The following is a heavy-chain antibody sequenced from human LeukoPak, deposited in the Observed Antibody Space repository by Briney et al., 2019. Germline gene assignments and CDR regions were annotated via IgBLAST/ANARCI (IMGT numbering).Heavy chain of an antibody. CDR3: ARDNGIAVAVLGKIYYYYYGMDV. D-gene: IGHD6-19*01. J-gene: IGHJ6*02. V-gene: IGHV1-2*04. Sequence: GSSVKVSCKASGGTFSGYYMHWVRQAPGQGLEWMGWINPNSGGTNYAQKFQGWVTMTRDTSISTAYMELSRLRSDDTAVYYCARDNGIAVAVLGKIYYYYYGMDVWGQGTTVTVSS. CDR2: INPNSGGT. CDR1: GGTFSGYY.